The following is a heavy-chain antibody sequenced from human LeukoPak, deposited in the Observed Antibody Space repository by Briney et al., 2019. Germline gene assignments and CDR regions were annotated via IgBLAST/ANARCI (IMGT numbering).Heavy chain of an antibody. J-gene: IGHJ4*02. CDR3: AKDDVTVRGVKRAGY. V-gene: IGHV3-23*01. Sequence: GGSLRLSCAASGFTFSSYAMSWVRQAPGKGLECVSAISGSGGSTYYADSVKGRFTISRDNSKNTLYLQMNSLRAEDTAVYYCAKDDVTVRGVKRAGYWGQGTLVTVSS. CDR2: ISGSGGST. CDR1: GFTFSSYA. D-gene: IGHD3-10*01.